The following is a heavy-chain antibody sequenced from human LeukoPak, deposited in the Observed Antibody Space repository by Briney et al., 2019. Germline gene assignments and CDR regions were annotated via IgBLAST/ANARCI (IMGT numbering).Heavy chain of an antibody. Sequence: GGSLRLSCAASGFNFNNYWMSWVRQAPGKGPEWVATIKPDGSGEYYVDSVKGRLTISRDNAKKSLDLQMNSLRAEDTAVYYCARDAYYYDSSGYYAIYYYYGMDVWGQGTTVTVSS. CDR1: GFNFNNYW. CDR3: ARDAYYYDSSGYYAIYYYYGMDV. J-gene: IGHJ6*02. V-gene: IGHV3-7*03. CDR2: IKPDGSGE. D-gene: IGHD3-22*01.